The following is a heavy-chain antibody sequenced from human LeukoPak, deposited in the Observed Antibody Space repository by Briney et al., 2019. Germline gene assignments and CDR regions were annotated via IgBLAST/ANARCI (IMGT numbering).Heavy chain of an antibody. CDR2: IYPNSGGP. D-gene: IGHD4-17*01. J-gene: IGHJ4*02. CDR1: GYTFTDYY. Sequence: ASVKVSCKVSGYTFTDYYMHWVRQAPGQGLEWMGWIYPNSGGPYYAQKFQGRVTMTRDTSISTAYMELSSLRYDDTAVYYCARKGEVYGDYDYWGQGTLVTVSS. CDR3: ARKGEVYGDYDY. V-gene: IGHV1-2*02.